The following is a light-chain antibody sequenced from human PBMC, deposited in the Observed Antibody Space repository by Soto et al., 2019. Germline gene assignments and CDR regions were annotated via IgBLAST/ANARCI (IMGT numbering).Light chain of an antibody. CDR2: GNS. J-gene: IGLJ3*02. CDR1: SSNIWAGYN. CDR3: QSYDSSLSGWV. V-gene: IGLV1-40*01. Sequence: QSVLTQPPSVSGAPGQRVTISCTGSSSNIWAGYNVHWYQQLPGTAPKLLIYGNSNRPSGVPDRFSGSKSGTSASLAITGLQAEDEADYDCQSYDSSLSGWVFGGGTKLTVL.